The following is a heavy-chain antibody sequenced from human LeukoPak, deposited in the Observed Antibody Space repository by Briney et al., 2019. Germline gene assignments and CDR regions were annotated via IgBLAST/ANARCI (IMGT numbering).Heavy chain of an antibody. CDR2: ISWNSGSI. CDR1: GFTVSTTY. J-gene: IGHJ4*02. Sequence: PGGSLRLSCAASGFTVSTTYMSWVRQAPGKGPEWVSGISWNSGSIGYADSVKGRFTISRDNAKNSLYLQMNSLRAEDTALYYCAKDRDDDPAMFDYWGQGTLVTVSS. CDR3: AKDRDDDPAMFDY. D-gene: IGHD2-2*01. V-gene: IGHV3-9*01.